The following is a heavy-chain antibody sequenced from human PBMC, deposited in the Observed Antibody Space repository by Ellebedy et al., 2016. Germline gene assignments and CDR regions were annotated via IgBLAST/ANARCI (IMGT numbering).Heavy chain of an antibody. CDR1: GGSVDTYY. CDR3: ASLTIPGGSDS. CDR2: IYTSGST. V-gene: IGHV4-4*07. Sequence: SETLSLXXTVSGGSVDTYYWTWIRQSPGKGLEWIGRIYTSGSTNYNPSLKSRVTMSVDTSKNHFSLELSSVTAADTAVYYCASLTIPGGSDSWGQGTLVTVSS. J-gene: IGHJ4*02. D-gene: IGHD3-3*01.